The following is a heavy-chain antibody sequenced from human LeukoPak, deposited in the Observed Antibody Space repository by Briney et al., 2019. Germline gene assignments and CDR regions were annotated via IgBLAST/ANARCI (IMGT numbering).Heavy chain of an antibody. D-gene: IGHD5-12*01. CDR1: GYTFTSYD. CDR3: ARGRSGYEQSYYYYMDV. V-gene: IGHV1-8*03. J-gene: IGHJ6*03. CDR2: MNPNSGNT. Sequence: ASVKVSCKASGYTFTSYDINWVRQATGQGLEWMGWMNPNSGNTGYAQKFQGRVTITRSTSISTAYMELSSLRSEDTAVYYCARGRSGYEQSYYYYMDVWGKGTTVTVSS.